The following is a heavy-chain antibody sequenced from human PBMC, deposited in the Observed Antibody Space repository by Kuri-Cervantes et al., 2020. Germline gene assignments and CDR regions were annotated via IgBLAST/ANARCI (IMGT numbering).Heavy chain of an antibody. J-gene: IGHJ6*02. CDR3: ARDLRYCSSTSCFAFYGMDV. CDR1: GFTFSSYA. D-gene: IGHD2-2*01. CDR2: IKQDGSEK. Sequence: GESLKISCAASGFTFSSYAMSWVRQAPGKGLEWVANIKQDGSEKYYVDSVKGRFTISRDNSKNTLYLQMNSLRSDDTAVYYCARDLRYCSSTSCFAFYGMDVWGQGTTVTVSS. V-gene: IGHV3-7*01.